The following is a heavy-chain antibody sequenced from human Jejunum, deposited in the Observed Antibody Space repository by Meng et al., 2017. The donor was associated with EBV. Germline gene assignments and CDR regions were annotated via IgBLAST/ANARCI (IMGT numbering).Heavy chain of an antibody. CDR3: AKDRPGYTYGFDY. J-gene: IGHJ4*02. CDR2: ISYDGSNK. V-gene: IGHV3-30*18. D-gene: IGHD5-18*01. Sequence: QVLVVGCGGGVVQPGRSLRLSCAASGFTFSSYGMHWVRQAPGKGLEWVAVISYDGSNKYYADSVKGRFTISRDNSKNTLYLQMNSLRAEDTAVYYCAKDRPGYTYGFDYWGQGTLVTVSS. CDR1: GFTFSSYG.